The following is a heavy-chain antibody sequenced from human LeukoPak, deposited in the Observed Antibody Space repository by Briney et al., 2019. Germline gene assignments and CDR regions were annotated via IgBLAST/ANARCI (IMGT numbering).Heavy chain of an antibody. Sequence: ASVKVSCKVSGYTLTGLSMHWVRQAPGKGLEWMGGFDPEDGETIYAQKFQGRVTMTEDTSTDTAYMELSSLRSEDTAVYYCATVIRYSYGQYYFDYWGQGTLVTVSS. CDR1: GYTLTGLS. CDR3: ATVIRYSYGQYYFDY. D-gene: IGHD5-18*01. CDR2: FDPEDGET. J-gene: IGHJ4*02. V-gene: IGHV1-24*01.